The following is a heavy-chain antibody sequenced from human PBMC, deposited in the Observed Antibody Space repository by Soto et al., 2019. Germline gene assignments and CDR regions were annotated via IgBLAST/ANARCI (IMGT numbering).Heavy chain of an antibody. V-gene: IGHV4-59*02. CDR1: DGSVSRYY. Sequence: LSLTCTVSDGSVSRYYWSWIRQPPGKGLEWIGYIYYSGSTNYNPSLESRVTISVDTSKDHFSLNLSSVTAADTAVYYCARTGYCSGGDCSNYYYYYMDVWGKGTRVTVSS. CDR3: ARTGYCSGGDCSNYYYYYMDV. D-gene: IGHD2-15*01. J-gene: IGHJ6*03. CDR2: IYYSGST.